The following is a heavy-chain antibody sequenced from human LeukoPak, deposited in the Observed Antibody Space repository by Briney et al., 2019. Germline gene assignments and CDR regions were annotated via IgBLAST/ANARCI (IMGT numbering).Heavy chain of an antibody. CDR2: ILTNGDT. J-gene: IGHJ3*02. CDR3: ARDRFGERTFEK. V-gene: IGHV3-13*01. D-gene: IGHD3-10*01. CDR1: GFAFSSFD. Sequence: GGSLRLSCAACGFAFSSFDMLWVRQSPRKGLEWVARILTNGDTDYGASVEGRFTISRENAKSYVYLQMNSLRDGDTAVYYCARDRFGERTFEKWGQGTMFTVSS.